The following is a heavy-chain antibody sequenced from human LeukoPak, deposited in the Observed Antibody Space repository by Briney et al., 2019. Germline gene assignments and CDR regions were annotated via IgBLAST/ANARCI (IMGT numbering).Heavy chain of an antibody. D-gene: IGHD3-22*01. CDR1: GFTLSGEA. CDR2: IGSSGGST. Sequence: PGGSLRLSCAVSGFTLSGEAMSWVRQAPGKGLEWVSTIGSSGGSTYYADSVEGRFIISRDNSKNTLYLQMNSLRAEDTAVYYCAKGHRYYDSSGYYRGAFDIWGQGTMVTVSS. J-gene: IGHJ3*02. V-gene: IGHV3-23*01. CDR3: AKGHRYYDSSGYYRGAFDI.